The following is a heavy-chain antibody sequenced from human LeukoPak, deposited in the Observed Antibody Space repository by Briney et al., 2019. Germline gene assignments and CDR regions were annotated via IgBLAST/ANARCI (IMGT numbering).Heavy chain of an antibody. J-gene: IGHJ4*02. Sequence: GGSLRLSCAASGFTFSNYNMNWVRHAPGKGLEWVSSITSSSSYIYYADSVKGRFTISRDNAKNSLYLQMNSLRAEDTAVYYCARDEEYSSGWYDYWGQGTLVTVSS. CDR3: ARDEEYSSGWYDY. CDR1: GFTFSNYN. D-gene: IGHD6-19*01. V-gene: IGHV3-21*01. CDR2: ITSSSSYI.